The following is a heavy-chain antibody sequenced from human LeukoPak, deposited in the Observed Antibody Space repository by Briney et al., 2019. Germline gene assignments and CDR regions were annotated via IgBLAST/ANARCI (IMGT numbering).Heavy chain of an antibody. V-gene: IGHV3-74*01. CDR3: ARDDSSGYYYYYYMDV. CDR2: INSDGSST. D-gene: IGHD3-22*01. CDR1: GFTVSSNY. J-gene: IGHJ6*03. Sequence: GGSLRLSCAASGFTVSSNYMSWVRQAPGKGLEWVSRINSDGSSTSYADSVKGRFTISGDNAKNTLYLQMNSLRAEDTAVYYCARDDSSGYYYYYYMDVWGKGTTVTISS.